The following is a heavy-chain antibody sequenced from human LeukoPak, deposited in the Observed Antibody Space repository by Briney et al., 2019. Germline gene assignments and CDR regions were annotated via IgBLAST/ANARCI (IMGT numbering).Heavy chain of an antibody. CDR2: IYYSGST. J-gene: IGHJ3*02. CDR3: ARVTDSSGYYYARDYAFDI. Sequence: LETLSLTCTVSGGSISSYYWSWIRQPPGKGLEWIGYIYYSGSTNYNPSLKSRVTISVDTSKNQFSLKLSSVTAADTAVYYCARVTDSSGYYYARDYAFDIWGQGTMVTVSS. V-gene: IGHV4-59*01. CDR1: GGSISSYY. D-gene: IGHD3-22*01.